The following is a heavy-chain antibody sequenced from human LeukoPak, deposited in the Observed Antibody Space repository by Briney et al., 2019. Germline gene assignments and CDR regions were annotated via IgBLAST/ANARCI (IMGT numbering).Heavy chain of an antibody. J-gene: IGHJ4*02. D-gene: IGHD1-26*01. V-gene: IGHV3-7*05. CDR3: AKYFRADSGNYYRSFDY. CDR2: IKEDGSEK. CDR1: GFSFSDNW. Sequence: PGGSLRLSCAASGFSFSDNWMSWVRQAPGKGLEWVANIKEDGSEKNYVDSVKGRSTISRDNAKNSLYLQMISLRAEDTAVYYCAKYFRADSGNYYRSFDYWGQGTLVTVSS.